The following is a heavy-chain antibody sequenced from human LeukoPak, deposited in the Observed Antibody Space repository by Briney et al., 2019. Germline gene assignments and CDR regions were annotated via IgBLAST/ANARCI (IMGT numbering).Heavy chain of an antibody. CDR2: IYSGGST. V-gene: IGHV3-53*01. Sequence: GGSLRLSCAASGFTVSSNYMSWVRQAPGKGLEWVSVIYSGGSTYYADSVKGRFTISRDNSKNTLYLQMNSLRAEDTAVYYCASPRSSWYFDCDYWGQGTLVTVSS. CDR3: ASPRSSWYFDCDY. J-gene: IGHJ4*02. D-gene: IGHD6-13*01. CDR1: GFTVSSNY.